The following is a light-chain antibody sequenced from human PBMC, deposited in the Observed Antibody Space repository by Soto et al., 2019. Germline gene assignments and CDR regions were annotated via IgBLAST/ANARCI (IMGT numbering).Light chain of an antibody. V-gene: IGKV3-20*01. CDR1: QTVYNI. Sequence: EIVRTQSPATLSVSPGESATLSCRASQTVYNILAWYQQKPGQAPRLLIYGGSSRATGIPDRFTGSGSGTDFTLTISRLEPEDFAVYYCQQYGSSPRTFGQGTKVDIK. CDR2: GGS. J-gene: IGKJ1*01. CDR3: QQYGSSPRT.